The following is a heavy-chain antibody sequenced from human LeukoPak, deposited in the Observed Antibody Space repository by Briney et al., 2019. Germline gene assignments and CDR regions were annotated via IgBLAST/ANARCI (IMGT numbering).Heavy chain of an antibody. Sequence: SETLSLTCAVSGYSISSGYYWGWIRQPPGKGLEWIGSIYHSGSTYYNPSLKSRVTISVDTSKNQFSLKLSSVTAADTAAYYCARSVLRYFDWSMGGSYFDYWGQGTLVTVSS. CDR3: ARSVLRYFDWSMGGSYFDY. CDR1: GYSISSGYY. CDR2: IYHSGST. J-gene: IGHJ4*02. V-gene: IGHV4-38-2*01. D-gene: IGHD3-9*01.